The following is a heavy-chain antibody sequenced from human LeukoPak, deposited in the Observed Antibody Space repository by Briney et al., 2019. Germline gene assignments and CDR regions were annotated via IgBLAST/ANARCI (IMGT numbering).Heavy chain of an antibody. Sequence: GGSLRLSCAASGFTFSSYGMHWVRQAPGKGLEGVAVIWYDGSNKYYGDSVKGRFTSSRDNPKNTLYLQMNSLRAEDPAVYYCARDRCTNGVCYYDYWGQGTLVTVSS. J-gene: IGHJ4*02. CDR1: GFTFSSYG. CDR2: IWYDGSNK. V-gene: IGHV3-33*01. D-gene: IGHD2-8*01. CDR3: ARDRCTNGVCYYDY.